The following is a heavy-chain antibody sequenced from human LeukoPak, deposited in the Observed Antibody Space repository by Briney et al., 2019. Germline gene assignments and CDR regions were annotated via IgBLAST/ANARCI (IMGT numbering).Heavy chain of an antibody. V-gene: IGHV1-2*02. CDR3: ATMYSSSWSHFDY. D-gene: IGHD6-13*01. CDR2: INPNSGDT. J-gene: IGHJ4*02. CDR1: GYTFTGYY. Sequence: ASVKVSCKTSGYTFTGYYMHWVRQAPGRGLEWMGWINPNSGDTNYAQKFQGRVTMTRDTSISTAYMELSRLRSDDTAVYYCATMYSSSWSHFDYWGQGTLVTVSS.